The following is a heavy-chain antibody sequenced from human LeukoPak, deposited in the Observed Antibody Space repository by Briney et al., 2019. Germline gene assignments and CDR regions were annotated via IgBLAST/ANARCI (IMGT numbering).Heavy chain of an antibody. V-gene: IGHV1-18*01. CDR2: ISAYNGNT. J-gene: IGHJ4*02. CDR1: GYTFTSYG. D-gene: IGHD2-21*02. CDR3: VVVTAIAHY. Sequence: ASVKVSCKASGYTFTSYGISWVRQAPGQGLEWMGWISAYNGNTNYAQKLQGRVTMTTDTSTSTDYMELRSLRSDDTAVYYCVVVTAIAHYWGQGTLVTVSS.